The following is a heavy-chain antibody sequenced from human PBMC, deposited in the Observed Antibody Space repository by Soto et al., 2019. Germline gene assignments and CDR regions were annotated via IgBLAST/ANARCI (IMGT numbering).Heavy chain of an antibody. D-gene: IGHD1-26*01. Sequence: PGASLRLSCAASGFTISSYAIHWARQYPGKALECVAVISYVGSNKNNADYVKGRITITRANYKTTLYLQMNILRVEVTAVYYCARVWESYYYYYGMDVWGQGTTVTVSS. CDR2: ISYVGSNK. CDR1: GFTISSYA. CDR3: ARVWESYYYYYGMDV. V-gene: IGHV3-30-3*01. J-gene: IGHJ6*02.